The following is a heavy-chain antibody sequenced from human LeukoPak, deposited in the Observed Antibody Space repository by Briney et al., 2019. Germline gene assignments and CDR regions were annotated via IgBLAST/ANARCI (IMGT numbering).Heavy chain of an antibody. Sequence: GGSLTLSCAVSGFTPRNAWMSGVRQAPGKGLEGVGRIKCKTDGGTRDYAAPVKGRFTISRDDSKNTLYLQMNSLKTEDTAVYYCTTFDYAAFLIWGQGTMGTVSS. D-gene: IGHD4/OR15-4a*01. V-gene: IGHV3-15*01. CDR1: GFTPRNAW. J-gene: IGHJ3*02. CDR2: IKCKTDGGTR. CDR3: TTFDYAAFLI.